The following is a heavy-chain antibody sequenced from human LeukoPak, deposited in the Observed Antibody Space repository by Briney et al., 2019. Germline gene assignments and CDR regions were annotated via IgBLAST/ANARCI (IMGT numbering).Heavy chain of an antibody. J-gene: IGHJ4*02. V-gene: IGHV3-30*18. CDR3: AKDKAESYLFDY. CDR2: TSYDESDK. Sequence: GRSLRLSCAASGFTFSNYAMHWVRQAPGKGPEWVAVTSYDESDKYYAGSVKGRFTISRDNSKNTLYLHMNSLRAEDTAVYYCAKDKAESYLFDYWGQGTLVTVSP. CDR1: GFTFSNYA. D-gene: IGHD3-16*02.